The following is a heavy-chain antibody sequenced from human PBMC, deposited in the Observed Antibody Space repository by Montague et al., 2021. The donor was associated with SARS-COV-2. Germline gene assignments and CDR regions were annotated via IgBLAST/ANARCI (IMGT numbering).Heavy chain of an antibody. J-gene: IGHJ4*02. D-gene: IGHD1-26*01. Sequence: CAISGDSVSSNSATWHWIRQSPSRGLEWLGRTYYRSRWSNDYSVSVRSRIIINPDTSTNQFSLQLSSVTPEDTAVYFCARARWGVGVSFDCWGQGTLVTVSS. V-gene: IGHV6-1*01. CDR1: GDSVSSNSAT. CDR2: TYYRSRWSN. CDR3: ARARWGVGVSFDC.